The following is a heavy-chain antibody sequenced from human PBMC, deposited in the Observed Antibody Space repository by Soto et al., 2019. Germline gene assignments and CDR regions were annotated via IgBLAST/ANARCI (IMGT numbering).Heavy chain of an antibody. D-gene: IGHD6-19*01. CDR2: INAGNGNT. CDR1: GYTFTSYA. CDR3: ARDKVIYSSGWYGAFDI. J-gene: IGHJ3*02. V-gene: IGHV1-3*01. Sequence: QVQLGQSGAEVKKPGASVKVSCKASGYTFTSYAMHWVRQAPGQRLERMGWINAGNGNTKYSQKFQGRVTITRDTSASTAYMELSSLRSEDTAVYYCARDKVIYSSGWYGAFDIWGQGTMVTVSS.